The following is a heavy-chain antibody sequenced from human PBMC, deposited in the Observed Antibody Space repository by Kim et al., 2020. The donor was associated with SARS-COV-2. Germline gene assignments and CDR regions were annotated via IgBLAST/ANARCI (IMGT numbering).Heavy chain of an antibody. CDR1: GGSISSYY. CDR2: IYTSGST. Sequence: SETLSLTCTVPGGSISSYYWSWIRQPAGKGLEWIGRIYTSGSTNYNPSLKSRVTMSVDTSKNQFSLKLSSVTAADTAVYYCARGGPEGGNYYGMDVWGQGTTVTVSS. V-gene: IGHV4-4*07. J-gene: IGHJ6*02. CDR3: ARGGPEGGNYYGMDV. D-gene: IGHD1-1*01.